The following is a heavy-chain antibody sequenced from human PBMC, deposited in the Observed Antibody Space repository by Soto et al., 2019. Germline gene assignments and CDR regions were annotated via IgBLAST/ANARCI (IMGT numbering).Heavy chain of an antibody. CDR1: GYTFTSYD. Sequence: QVQLVQSGAEVKKPGASVKVSCKASGYTFTSYDINWVRQATGQGLEWMGWMNPNSGNTGYAQKFQGRVTMTRNTSISTAYMELSSLRSEDTAVYYCARMRIVLVPAAMDYYYCGMDVWGQGTTVTVSS. D-gene: IGHD2-2*01. V-gene: IGHV1-8*01. CDR3: ARMRIVLVPAAMDYYYCGMDV. J-gene: IGHJ6*02. CDR2: MNPNSGNT.